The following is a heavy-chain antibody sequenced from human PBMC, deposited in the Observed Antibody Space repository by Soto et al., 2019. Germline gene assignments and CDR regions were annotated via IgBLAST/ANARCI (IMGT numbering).Heavy chain of an antibody. CDR1: GYSLSSYW. Sequence: GESLKISCRGSGYSLSSYWIGWVRQMPGKGLEWIGMVYPGDSDTTYSPSFEGQVTMSVDKSISTAYLQWSSLKASDSATYYCARQGSNGAYVYFPMDAWGQGTTVTVSS. D-gene: IGHD3-16*01. CDR2: VYPGDSDT. CDR3: ARQGSNGAYVYFPMDA. J-gene: IGHJ6*02. V-gene: IGHV5-51*01.